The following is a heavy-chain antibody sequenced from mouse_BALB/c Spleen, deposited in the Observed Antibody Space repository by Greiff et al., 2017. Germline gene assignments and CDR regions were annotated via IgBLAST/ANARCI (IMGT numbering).Heavy chain of an antibody. CDR3: ATYGNPYYYAMDY. Sequence: ESGPGLVKPSQSLSLTCSVTGYSITSGYYWNWIRQFPGNKLEWMGYISYDGSNNYNPSLKNRISITRDTSKNQFFLKLNSVTTEDTATYYCATYGNPYYYAMDYWGQGTSVTVSS. D-gene: IGHD2-1*01. V-gene: IGHV3-6*02. J-gene: IGHJ4*01. CDR2: ISYDGSN. CDR1: GYSITSGYY.